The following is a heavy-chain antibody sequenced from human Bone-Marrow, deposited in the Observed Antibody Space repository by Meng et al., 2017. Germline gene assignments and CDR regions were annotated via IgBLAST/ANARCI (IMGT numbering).Heavy chain of an antibody. CDR1: GFTFSSYA. CDR2: ISSSGDSS. D-gene: IGHD5-18*01. V-gene: IGHV3-23*04. CDR3: TLDTAMIN. Sequence: EVRVGEVGGGLVQPGGALRLSCAASGFTFSSYAMNWVRQAPGEGLEWVSTISSSGDSSYYADSVEDRFTISRDNFKNTLYLRMNSLRAEDTAVYYCTLDTAMINWGQGTLVTVSS. J-gene: IGHJ4*02.